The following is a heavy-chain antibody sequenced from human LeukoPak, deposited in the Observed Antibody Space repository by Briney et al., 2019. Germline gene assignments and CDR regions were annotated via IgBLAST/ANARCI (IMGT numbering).Heavy chain of an antibody. CDR2: ISSSGSTI. V-gene: IGHV3-11*01. J-gene: IGHJ4*02. Sequence: GGSLRLSCAASGFTLSDYYMSWIRQAPGKGLEWVSYISSSGSTIYYADSVKGRFTISRDNAKNSLYLQMNSLRAEDTAVYYCARTPHDYGDYVDYWGQGTLVTVSS. D-gene: IGHD4-17*01. CDR1: GFTLSDYY. CDR3: ARTPHDYGDYVDY.